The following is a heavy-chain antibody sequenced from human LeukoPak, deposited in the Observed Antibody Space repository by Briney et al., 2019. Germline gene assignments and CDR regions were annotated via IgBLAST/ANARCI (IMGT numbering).Heavy chain of an antibody. Sequence: PGGSLRLSCAASGFAFSSYEMNWVRQAPGKGLEWVSYISSSGSTIYYADSVKGRFTISRDNAKNSLYLQMNSLRAEDTAVYYCARASAVTTGQSFDYWGQGTLVTVSS. J-gene: IGHJ4*02. CDR3: ARASAVTTGQSFDY. CDR2: ISSSGSTI. CDR1: GFAFSSYE. D-gene: IGHD4-11*01. V-gene: IGHV3-48*03.